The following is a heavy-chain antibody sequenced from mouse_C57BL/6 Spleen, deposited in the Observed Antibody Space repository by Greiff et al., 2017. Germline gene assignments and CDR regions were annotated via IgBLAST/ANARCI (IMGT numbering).Heavy chain of an antibody. J-gene: IGHJ1*03. CDR2: ISYDGSN. V-gene: IGHV3-6*01. CDR1: GYSITSGYY. Sequence: DVKLVESGPGLVKPSQSLSLTCSVTGYSITSGYYWNWIRQFPGNKLEWMGYISYDGSNNYNPSLKNRISITRDTSKNQFFLKLNSVTTEDTATYYCARGDGYYRNFDVWGTGTTVTVSS. D-gene: IGHD2-3*01. CDR3: ARGDGYYRNFDV.